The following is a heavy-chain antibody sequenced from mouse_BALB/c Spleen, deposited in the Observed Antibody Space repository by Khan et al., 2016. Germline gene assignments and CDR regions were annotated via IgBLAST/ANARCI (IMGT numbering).Heavy chain of an antibody. CDR1: GFTFTDYY. CDR2: IRNKAYGYTT. Sequence: EVELVESGGGLVQPGGSLRLSCANSGFTFTDYYMNWVRQPPGKALEWLGLIRNKAYGYTTEYSASVKGRFTICRANSQSILYLQMNTLRAEDSATYYCARDQRAEGYVDVWGAGTTVTVSS. CDR3: ARDQRAEGYVDV. V-gene: IGHV7-3*02. J-gene: IGHJ1*01. D-gene: IGHD3-3*01.